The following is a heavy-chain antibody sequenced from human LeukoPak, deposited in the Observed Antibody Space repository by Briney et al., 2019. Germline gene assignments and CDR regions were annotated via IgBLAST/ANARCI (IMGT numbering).Heavy chain of an antibody. Sequence: SETLSLTCAVYGGSFSDYYWSWIRQPPGKGLEWIGEINHSGSTNYNPSLKSRVTISVDTSKNQFSLKLSSVTAADTAVYCCASADIVVVPSAMPIFGYWGQGTLVTVSS. V-gene: IGHV4-34*01. J-gene: IGHJ4*02. D-gene: IGHD2-2*01. CDR1: GGSFSDYY. CDR2: INHSGST. CDR3: ASADIVVVPSAMPIFGY.